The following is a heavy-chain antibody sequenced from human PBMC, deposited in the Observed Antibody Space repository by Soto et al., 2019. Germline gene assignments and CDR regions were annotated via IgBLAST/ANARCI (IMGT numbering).Heavy chain of an antibody. CDR1: GFTFSSYA. CDR3: ARIEGIQLWSRDY. V-gene: IGHV3-23*01. CDR2: ISGSGGST. D-gene: IGHD5-18*01. J-gene: IGHJ4*02. Sequence: GGSLRLSCAASGFTFSSYAMSWVRQAPGKGLEWVSAISGSGGSTYYADSVKGRFTISRDNSKNTLYLQMNSLRAEDTAVYYCARIEGIQLWSRDYWGQGTLVTVSS.